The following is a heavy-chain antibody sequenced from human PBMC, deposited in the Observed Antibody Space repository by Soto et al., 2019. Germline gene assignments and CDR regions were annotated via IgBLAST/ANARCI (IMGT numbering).Heavy chain of an antibody. CDR3: ARDIPPYYYDSSGYYYPGHRWFDP. V-gene: IGHV4-4*07. CDR1: GGSISSYY. Sequence: SETLSLTCTVSGGSISSYYWSWIRQPAGKGLEWIGRIYTSGSTNYNPSLKSRVTMSVDTSKNQFSLKLSSVTAADTAVYYCARDIPPYYYDSSGYYYPGHRWFDPWGQGTLVTVSP. D-gene: IGHD3-22*01. J-gene: IGHJ5*02. CDR2: IYTSGST.